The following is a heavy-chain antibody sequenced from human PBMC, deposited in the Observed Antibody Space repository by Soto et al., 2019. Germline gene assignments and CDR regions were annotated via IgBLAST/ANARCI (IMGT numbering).Heavy chain of an antibody. D-gene: IGHD3-9*01. CDR1: GGSFSTYT. Sequence: QVQLVQSGAEVKKPGASVKVSCKASGGSFSTYTVNWVRQAPGQGLEWVGGIIPMFGTAKNAQQFQGRVAITADESTGTAYMELSSLRSEDTAVYYCAKYFHDGAGYYFFDYWCQGTPVTVSS. CDR3: AKYFHDGAGYYFFDY. J-gene: IGHJ4*02. CDR2: IIPMFGTA. V-gene: IGHV1-69*01.